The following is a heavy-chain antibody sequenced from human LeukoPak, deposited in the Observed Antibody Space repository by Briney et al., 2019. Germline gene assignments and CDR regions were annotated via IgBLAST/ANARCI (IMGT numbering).Heavy chain of an antibody. CDR1: GFTFTSSA. CDR3: ARVLGPLWELLSVGYFDY. Sequence: SVKVSCKASGFTFTSSAMQWVRQARGQRLEWIGWIVVGSGNTNYAQKFQERVTITRDMSTSTAYMELSSLRSEDTAVYYCARVLGPLWELLSVGYFDYWGQGTLVTVSS. J-gene: IGHJ4*02. D-gene: IGHD1-26*01. CDR2: IVVGSGNT. V-gene: IGHV1-58*02.